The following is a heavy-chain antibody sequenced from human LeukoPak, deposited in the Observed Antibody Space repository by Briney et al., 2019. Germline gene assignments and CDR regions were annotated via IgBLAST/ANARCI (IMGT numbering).Heavy chain of an antibody. Sequence: GASVKVSCKASGGTFSSYAISRVRQAPGQGLEWMGGIIPIFGTANYAQKFQGRVTITTDESTSTAYMELSSLRSEDTAVYYCARGRGIAVLFDYWGQGTLVTVSS. CDR2: IIPIFGTA. J-gene: IGHJ4*02. D-gene: IGHD6-19*01. CDR3: ARGRGIAVLFDY. V-gene: IGHV1-69*05. CDR1: GGTFSSYA.